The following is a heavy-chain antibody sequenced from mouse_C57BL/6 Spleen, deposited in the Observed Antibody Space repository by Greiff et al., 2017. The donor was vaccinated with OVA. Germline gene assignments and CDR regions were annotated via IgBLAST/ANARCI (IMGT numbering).Heavy chain of an antibody. CDR3: TRGGVTAETPYAMDY. D-gene: IGHD2-2*01. V-gene: IGHV5-9-1*02. CDR1: GFTFSSYA. Sequence: EVKVVESGEGLVKPGGSLKLSCAASGFTFSSYAMSWVRQTPEKRLEWVAYISSGGDYTYYADNVKGRFTISRDNARNTPYLQESSLKSEDTAMNYCTRGGVTAETPYAMDYWGQGTSVTVSS. CDR2: ISSGGDYT. J-gene: IGHJ4*01.